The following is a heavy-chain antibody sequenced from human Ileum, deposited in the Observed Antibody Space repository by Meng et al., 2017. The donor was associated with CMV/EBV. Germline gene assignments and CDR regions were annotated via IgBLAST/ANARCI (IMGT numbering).Heavy chain of an antibody. CDR3: VTDDTGHDWGY. D-gene: IGHD5-12*01. CDR1: GFAFTNAW. V-gene: IGHV3-15*07. J-gene: IGHJ4*02. Sequence: AASGFAFTNAWMNWVRQAPGKGLEWVARIKSKRDDGTRNCAAPVRGRFVISRDDSNRMLHLQMNSLRREDTALYYCVTDDTGHDWGYWGQGTLVTVSS. CDR2: IKSKRDDGTR.